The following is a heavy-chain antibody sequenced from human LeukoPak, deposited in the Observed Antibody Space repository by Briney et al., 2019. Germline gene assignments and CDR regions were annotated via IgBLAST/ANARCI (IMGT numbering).Heavy chain of an antibody. D-gene: IGHD3-10*02. CDR1: GFTFSNYE. V-gene: IGHV3-69-1*02. Sequence: PGGSLRLSCAASGFTFSNYEMNWVRQAPGKGLEWVSSISAGNYVYYADAVEGRFTISRDNAKNSVFLQMNSLRAEDTAVYYCAELGITMIGGVWGKGTTVTISS. CDR2: ISAGNYV. CDR3: AELGITMIGGV. J-gene: IGHJ6*04.